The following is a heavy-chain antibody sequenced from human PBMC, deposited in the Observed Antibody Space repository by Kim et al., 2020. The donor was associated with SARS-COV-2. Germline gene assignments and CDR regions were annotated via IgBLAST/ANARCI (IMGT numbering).Heavy chain of an antibody. CDR1: GYTFTSYT. V-gene: IGHV1-3*01. CDR2: IIAGNSNT. J-gene: IGHJ5*02. CDR3: VRGYYYGSGSPRFDP. Sequence: ASVKVSCKASGYTFTSYTMHWVRQAPGQRLEWMGWIIAGNSNTKYSQKFQGRVTITRDTSASTAYMELSSLRSEDTAVYYCVRGYYYGSGSPRFDPWGQG. D-gene: IGHD3-10*01.